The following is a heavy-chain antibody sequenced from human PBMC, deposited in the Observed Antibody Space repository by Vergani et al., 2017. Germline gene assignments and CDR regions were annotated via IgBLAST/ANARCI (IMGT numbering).Heavy chain of an antibody. J-gene: IGHJ1*01. CDR3: TTAWGLYYLHGEYFQY. D-gene: IGHD3-10*01. CDR1: GFTFSSYS. V-gene: IGHV3-48*01. Sequence: EVQLVESGGGLVQPGGSLRLSCAASGFTFSSYSMNWVRQAPGKGLGWVSYISSSSSTIYYADSVKGRFTISRDNAKNSLYLQMNSLRAEDTAVYYCTTAWGLYYLHGEYFQYWGRGALVSVSS. CDR2: ISSSSSTI.